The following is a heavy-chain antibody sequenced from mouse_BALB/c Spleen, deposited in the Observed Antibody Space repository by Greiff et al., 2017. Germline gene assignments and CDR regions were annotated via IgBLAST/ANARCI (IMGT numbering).Heavy chain of an antibody. J-gene: IGHJ4*01. CDR2: INPNNGGT. CDR1: GYTFTDYN. D-gene: IGHD2-4*01. V-gene: IGHV1-18*01. Sequence: EVQLQQSGPELVKPGDSVKIPCKVTGYTFTDYNMDWVKQSHGKSLEWIGDINPNNGGTIYNQKFKGKATLTVDKSSSTVYMELRSLTSEDTAVYYCARVYYDYEDYAMDYWGQGTSVTVSS. CDR3: ARVYYDYEDYAMDY.